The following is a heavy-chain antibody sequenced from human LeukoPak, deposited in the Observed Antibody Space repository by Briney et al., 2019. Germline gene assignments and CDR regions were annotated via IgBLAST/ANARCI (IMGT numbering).Heavy chain of an antibody. V-gene: IGHV4-59*08. D-gene: IGHD2/OR15-2a*01. J-gene: IGHJ4*02. Sequence: HSETLSLTCTVSGGSISSYYWSWVRQPPGKGLEWIGNVYYSGITNYNPSLKSRVTISLDTSKHQFSLELSSVTAADTAVYYCARHWGSTLAHDYWGQGTLVTVSS. CDR2: VYYSGIT. CDR1: GGSISSYY. CDR3: ARHWGSTLAHDY.